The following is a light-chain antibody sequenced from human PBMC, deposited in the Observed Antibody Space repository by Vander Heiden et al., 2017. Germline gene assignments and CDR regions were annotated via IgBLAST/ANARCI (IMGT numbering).Light chain of an antibody. CDR1: SSDTGTYGF. V-gene: IGLV2-14*01. CDR2: DVT. Sequence: QSALTQPASVSGSPGKSITICCTGSSSDTGTYGFVAWYQQHPGKAPKLIVYDVTRRPPGVSDRFSGSKSGNTASLGISGLQAEDEADYYCSSYTTTSTRLFGTGTKVTVL. J-gene: IGLJ1*01. CDR3: SSYTTTSTRL.